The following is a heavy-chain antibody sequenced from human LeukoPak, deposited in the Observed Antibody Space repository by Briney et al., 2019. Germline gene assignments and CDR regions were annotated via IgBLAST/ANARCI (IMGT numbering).Heavy chain of an antibody. CDR2: IYYSGST. CDR3: ARDIGFGVPAAIGDY. D-gene: IGHD2-2*01. V-gene: IGHV4-59*01. Sequence: PSETLSLTCTVSGGSISSYYWSWIRQPPGKGLEWIGYIYYSGSTNYNPSLKSRVTISVDTSKNQFSLKLSSVTAADTAVYYCARDIGFGVPAAIGDYWGQGTLVTVSS. CDR1: GGSISSYY. J-gene: IGHJ4*02.